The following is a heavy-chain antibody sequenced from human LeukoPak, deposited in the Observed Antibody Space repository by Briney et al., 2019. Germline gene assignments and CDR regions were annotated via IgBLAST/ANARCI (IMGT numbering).Heavy chain of an antibody. V-gene: IGHV3-23*01. D-gene: IGHD1-7*01. CDR3: ARGRELAGWSNWFDP. CDR2: ISGSGGST. CDR1: GFTFSSYA. J-gene: IGHJ5*02. Sequence: PGGSLRLSCATSGFTFSSYAMSWVRQAPGKGLEWVSAISGSGGSTYYADSVKGRFTISRDNSKNTLYLQMNSLRAEDTALYHCARGRELAGWSNWFDPWGQGTLVSVSS.